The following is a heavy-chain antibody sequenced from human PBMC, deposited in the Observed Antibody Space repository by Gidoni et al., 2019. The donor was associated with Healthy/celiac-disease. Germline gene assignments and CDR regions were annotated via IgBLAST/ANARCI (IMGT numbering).Heavy chain of an antibody. D-gene: IGHD1-1*01. Sequence: EVQLVESGGGLVQPGGSLRLSCPPSGFTFSSYSMNWVRQAPGKGLEWVSYISSSSSTIYYADSVKGRFTISRDNAKNSLYLQMNSLRDEDTAVYYCASSPPENNDHDYWGQGTLVTVSS. CDR3: ASSPPENNDHDY. V-gene: IGHV3-48*02. J-gene: IGHJ4*02. CDR2: ISSSSSTI. CDR1: GFTFSSYS.